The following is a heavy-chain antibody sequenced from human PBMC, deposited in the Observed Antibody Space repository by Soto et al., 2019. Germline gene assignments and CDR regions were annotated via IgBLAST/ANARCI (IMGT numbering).Heavy chain of an antibody. Sequence: SGPTLVNPTQTLTLTFTFSGVSLITILMCVSWIRHPPGKALEWLALIDWDDDKYYSTSLKTRLTISKDTSKNQVVLTMTNMDPVDTATYYCARIPLGYCSGGSCPDYYYGMDVWGQGTTVTVSS. CDR1: GVSLITILMC. D-gene: IGHD2-15*01. CDR3: ARIPLGYCSGGSCPDYYYGMDV. V-gene: IGHV2-70*01. CDR2: IDWDDDK. J-gene: IGHJ6*02.